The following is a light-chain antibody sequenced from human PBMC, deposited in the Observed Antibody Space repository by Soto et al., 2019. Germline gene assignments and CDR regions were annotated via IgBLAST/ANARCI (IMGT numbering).Light chain of an antibody. J-gene: IGKJ2*01. CDR2: GAS. V-gene: IGKV3-20*01. Sequence: EIVLTQSPGTLSLSPGERATLSCRASQSVSSKLLAWYLQKAGQAPRLLIYGASSRATGIPDRLCGSGSGTDFTLTITRLELEDFAVYHCQHYGSSPPRTFGQGTKLEIK. CDR3: QHYGSSPPRT. CDR1: QSVSSKL.